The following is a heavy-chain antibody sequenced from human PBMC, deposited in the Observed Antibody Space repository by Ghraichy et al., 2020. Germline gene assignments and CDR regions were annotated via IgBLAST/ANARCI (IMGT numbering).Heavy chain of an antibody. Sequence: SGPTLVKPTQTLTLTCTFSGFSLSTSGVSVGWIRQPPGKALEWLALIYWSDDKRYSPSLKSRLTITKDTSKNQVVLTMTNMDPVDTATYFCARGTGYCSTPSCYSHGLDVWGQGTTVTVSS. CDR2: IYWSDDK. J-gene: IGHJ6*02. V-gene: IGHV2-5*01. CDR3: ARGTGYCSTPSCYSHGLDV. CDR1: GFSLSTSGVS. D-gene: IGHD2-2*01.